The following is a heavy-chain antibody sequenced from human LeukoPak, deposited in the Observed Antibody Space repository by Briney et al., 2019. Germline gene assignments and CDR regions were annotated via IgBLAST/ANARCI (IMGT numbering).Heavy chain of an antibody. D-gene: IGHD3-10*01. CDR1: GFTFSSYE. V-gene: IGHV3-48*03. J-gene: IGHJ4*02. CDR3: ARESGLTMVRGTFDY. CDR2: ISSSGSTI. Sequence: GGSLRLSCAASGFTFSSYEMNWVRQAPGKGLEWVSYISSSGSTIYYADSVKGRFTFSRDNAKNSLYLQMNSLRAEDTAVYYCARESGLTMVRGTFDYWGQGTLVTVSS.